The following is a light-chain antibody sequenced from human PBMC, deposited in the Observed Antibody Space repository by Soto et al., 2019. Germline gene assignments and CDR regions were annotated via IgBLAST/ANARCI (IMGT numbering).Light chain of an antibody. CDR1: SSNLGAGYD. CDR2: DNT. V-gene: IGLV1-40*01. Sequence: QSVLTQPPSMSGAPGQRVTMSCTGSSSNLGAGYDVHWYQRLPGAAPKLLIYDNTHRPSGVPNRFSGSKSGTSASLAITGLQAEDEADYYCQSYDSGLSGHGVFAGGTKLT. J-gene: IGLJ3*02. CDR3: QSYDSGLSGHGV.